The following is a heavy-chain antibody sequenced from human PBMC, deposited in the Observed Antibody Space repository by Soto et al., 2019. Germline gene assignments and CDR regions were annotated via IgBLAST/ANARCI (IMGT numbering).Heavy chain of an antibody. Sequence: WTWIRQHPEKGLEWIGYIYDSGSAFYNPSLKSRVTMSVDTSKNQFSLNLRSVTAADTAVFYCARGILRPNHYMDVWGKGTAVAVSS. V-gene: IGHV4-31*02. CDR3: ARGILRPNHYMDV. D-gene: IGHD1-26*01. CDR2: IYDSGSA. J-gene: IGHJ6*03.